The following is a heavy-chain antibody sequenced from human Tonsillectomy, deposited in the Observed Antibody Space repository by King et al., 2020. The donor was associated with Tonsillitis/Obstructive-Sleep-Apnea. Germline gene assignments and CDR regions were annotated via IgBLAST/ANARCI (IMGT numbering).Heavy chain of an antibody. CDR2: ISSSSSYI. Sequence: VQLVESGGGLVKPGGSLRLSCAASGFTFSSYSMNWVRQAPGKGLVWVSSISSSSSYIYYADSVKGRFTISRDNAKNSLYLQMNSLRAEDTAVYYCAREAQYDFWSGYYTGSAFDIWGQGTMVTVSS. V-gene: IGHV3-21*01. J-gene: IGHJ3*02. CDR3: AREAQYDFWSGYYTGSAFDI. CDR1: GFTFSSYS. D-gene: IGHD3-3*01.